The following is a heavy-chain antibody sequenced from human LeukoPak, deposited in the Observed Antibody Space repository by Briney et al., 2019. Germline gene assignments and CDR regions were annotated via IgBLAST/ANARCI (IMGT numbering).Heavy chain of an antibody. Sequence: ASVKVSCKASGYTFAKCAIHWVRQAPGQRLEWMGWINAGNGNTRYSQKFQGGVTITRDTSASTAYMELSSLRSEDTAVYYCARDRYFDWFDPWGQGTLVTVSS. V-gene: IGHV1-3*01. J-gene: IGHJ5*02. CDR2: INAGNGNT. D-gene: IGHD3-9*01. CDR3: ARDRYFDWFDP. CDR1: GYTFAKCA.